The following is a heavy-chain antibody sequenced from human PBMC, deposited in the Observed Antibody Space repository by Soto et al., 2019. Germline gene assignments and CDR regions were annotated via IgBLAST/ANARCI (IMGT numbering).Heavy chain of an antibody. CDR3: ARDTPNYYYYGMDV. V-gene: IGHV3-48*03. J-gene: IGHJ6*02. Sequence: PGGSLRLSCAASGFTFSSYEMNWVRQAPGKGLEWVSYISSSGSTIYYADSVKGRFTISRDNAKNSLYLQMNSLGAEDTAVYYCARDTPNYYYYGMDVWGQGTTVTVSS. CDR1: GFTFSSYE. CDR2: ISSSGSTI.